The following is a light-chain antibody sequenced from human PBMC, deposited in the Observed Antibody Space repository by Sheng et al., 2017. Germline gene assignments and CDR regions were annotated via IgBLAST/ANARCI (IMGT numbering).Light chain of an antibody. CDR3: QQSYNSPRT. J-gene: IGKJ1*01. Sequence: DIQMTQSPSSLSASVGDRVTITCRASQSINSDLNWYQQKSGKAPKILIYGASSLQSGVPSRFSGSGSGTDFTLTINSLQPEDFVTYYCQQSYNSPRTFGQGTKVEIK. V-gene: IGKV1-39*01. CDR1: QSINSD. CDR2: GAS.